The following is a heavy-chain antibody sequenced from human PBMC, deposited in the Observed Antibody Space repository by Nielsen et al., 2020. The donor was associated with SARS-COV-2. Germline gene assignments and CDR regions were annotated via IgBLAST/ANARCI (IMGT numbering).Heavy chain of an antibody. CDR1: GFTFSSYS. V-gene: IGHV3-48*02. J-gene: IGHJ3*02. CDR2: ISSSSSTI. Sequence: GGSLRLSCAASGFTFSSYSMNWVRQAPGKGLEWVSYISSSSSTIYYADSVKGRFTISRDNAKNSLYLQMNSLRDEDTAVYYCARDQQWLARGAFDIWGQGTMVTVSS. D-gene: IGHD6-19*01. CDR3: ARDQQWLARGAFDI.